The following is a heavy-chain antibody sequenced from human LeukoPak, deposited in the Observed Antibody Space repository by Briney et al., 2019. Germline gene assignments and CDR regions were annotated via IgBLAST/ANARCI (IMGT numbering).Heavy chain of an antibody. J-gene: IGHJ3*02. Sequence: SETLSLTCTVSGVSIISGSSSSYYWGWIRQPPGKGLEWVGAIYYSGSTYYNPSLKSRVTISVDTSKSQFSLRLSSVTAADTAVYYCVRTYSIGWSTGVFDIWGQGTMVTVSS. CDR1: GVSIISGSSSSYY. D-gene: IGHD6-19*01. V-gene: IGHV4-39*01. CDR2: IYYSGST. CDR3: VRTYSIGWSTGVFDI.